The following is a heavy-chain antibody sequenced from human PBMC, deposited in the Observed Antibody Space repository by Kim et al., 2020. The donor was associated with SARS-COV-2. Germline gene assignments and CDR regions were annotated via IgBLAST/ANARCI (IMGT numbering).Heavy chain of an antibody. V-gene: IGHV3-49*04. Sequence: GGSLRLSCTASGFTFGNYAMSWVRQAPGKGLEWVGFISSKAYGGTTEYAASVKGRFTISRDDSKSIAYLQMNSMKTEDTAVYYCTRGDFWNGLKEAYYYYGMDVWGEGATVTVSS. J-gene: IGHJ6*04. CDR3: TRGDFWNGLKEAYYYYGMDV. CDR2: ISSKAYGGTT. CDR1: GFTFGNYA. D-gene: IGHD3-3*01.